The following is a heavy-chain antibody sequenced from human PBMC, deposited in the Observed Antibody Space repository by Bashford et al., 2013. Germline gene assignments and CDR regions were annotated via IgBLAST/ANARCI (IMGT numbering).Heavy chain of an antibody. CDR2: FDPQDGAS. CDR1: GYRLTEVS. V-gene: IGHV1-24*01. D-gene: IGHD2-2*02. Sequence: VASVKVSCAVSGYRLTEVSIHWVRQAPGRGLEWMGAFDPQDGASIYAPKFQGGVTVTGDTSTDTVYMELSSLRSEDTAVYYCVVKSSRFPHCSSTSCYRNYYYGMDVWGQGTTVTVSS. J-gene: IGHJ6*02. CDR3: VVKSSRFPHCSSTSCYRNYYYGMDV.